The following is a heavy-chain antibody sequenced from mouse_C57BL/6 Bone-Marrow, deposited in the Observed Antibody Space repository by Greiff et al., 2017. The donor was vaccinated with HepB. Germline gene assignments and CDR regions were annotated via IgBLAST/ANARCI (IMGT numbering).Heavy chain of an antibody. CDR3: TAGSNSYYFDY. V-gene: IGHV14-4*01. CDR2: IDPENGDT. D-gene: IGHD2-5*01. J-gene: IGHJ2*01. Sequence: DVKLQESGAELVRPGASVKLSCTASGFNIKDDYMHWVKQRPEQGLEWIGWIDPENGDTEYASKFQGKATITADTSSNTAYLQLSSLTSEDTAVYYCTAGSNSYYFDYWGQGTTLTVSS. CDR1: GFNIKDDY.